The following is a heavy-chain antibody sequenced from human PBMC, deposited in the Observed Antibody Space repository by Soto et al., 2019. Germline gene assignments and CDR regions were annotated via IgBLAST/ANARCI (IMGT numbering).Heavy chain of an antibody. Sequence: SETLSLTCAVYGGSFSGYYWSWIRQPPGKGLEWIGEINHSGSTNYNPSLKSRVTISVDTSKNQFSLKLSSVTAADTAVYYCARGGRSSGWYNSYYYYGMDAWGQGTTVTVSS. V-gene: IGHV4-34*01. CDR2: INHSGST. CDR1: GGSFSGYY. J-gene: IGHJ6*02. D-gene: IGHD6-19*01. CDR3: ARGGRSSGWYNSYYYYGMDA.